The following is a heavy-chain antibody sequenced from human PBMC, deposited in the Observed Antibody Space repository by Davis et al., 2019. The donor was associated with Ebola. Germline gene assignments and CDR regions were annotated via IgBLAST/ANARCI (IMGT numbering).Heavy chain of an antibody. CDR1: GYTFTSYG. CDR3: ARDDYGDSYFDL. CDR2: IIPIFGTA. J-gene: IGHJ2*01. Sequence: SVKVSCKASGYTFTSYGISWVRQAPGQGLEWMGGIIPIFGTANYAQKFQGRVTITADKSTSTAYMELSSLRSEDTAVYYCARDDYGDSYFDLWGRGTLVTVSS. V-gene: IGHV1-69*06. D-gene: IGHD4-17*01.